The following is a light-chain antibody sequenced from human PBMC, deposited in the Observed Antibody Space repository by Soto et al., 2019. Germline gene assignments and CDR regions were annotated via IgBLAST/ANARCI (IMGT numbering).Light chain of an antibody. Sequence: QSALTQPASVSGSPGQSITISCTGTSSDVGGYNYVSWYQLNPGKAPKLMVFDVSDRPSGVSSRFSGSKSGNTASLTISGLQAEDEAYYFCSSYAGSNNVVFGGGTQLTVL. J-gene: IGLJ2*01. CDR3: SSYAGSNNVV. CDR1: SSDVGGYNY. V-gene: IGLV2-14*01. CDR2: DVS.